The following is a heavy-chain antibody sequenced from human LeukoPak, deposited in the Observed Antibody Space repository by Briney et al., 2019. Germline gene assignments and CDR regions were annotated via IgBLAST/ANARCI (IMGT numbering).Heavy chain of an antibody. J-gene: IGHJ4*02. CDR2: IIPIFGTA. CDR3: ARGTRLGELSSHFDY. CDR1: GGTFSSYA. D-gene: IGHD3-16*02. Sequence: GSSVKVSCKASGGTFSSYAISWVRQAPGQGLEWMGGIIPIFGTANYAQKFQGRVTITADESTSTAYMELSSLRSEDTAVYYRARGTRLGELSSHFDYWGQGTLVTVSS. V-gene: IGHV1-69*01.